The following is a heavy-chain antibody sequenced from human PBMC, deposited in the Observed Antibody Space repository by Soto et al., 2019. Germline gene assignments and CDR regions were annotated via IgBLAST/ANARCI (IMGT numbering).Heavy chain of an antibody. D-gene: IGHD2-2*01. CDR3: ARDLRVVPTYYYYGMDV. J-gene: IGHJ6*02. V-gene: IGHV3-33*01. CDR1: GFTFSSYG. CDR2: IWYDGSNK. Sequence: GGSLRLSCAASGFTFSSYGMHWVRQAPGKGLEWVAVIWYDGSNKYYADSVKGRFTISRDNSKNTLYLQMNSLRAEDTAVYYCARDLRVVPTYYYYGMDVWGQGTTVTVSS.